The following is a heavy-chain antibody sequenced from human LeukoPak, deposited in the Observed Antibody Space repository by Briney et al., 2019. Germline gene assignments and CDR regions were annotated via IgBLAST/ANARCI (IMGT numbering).Heavy chain of an antibody. J-gene: IGHJ4*02. CDR1: VFTFSNYS. CDR3: ARDLSRTIDY. Sequence: QPGRSLRLSCVVSVFTFSNYSMHWVRQAPCKGLEWVAFISYDGSNKYYADSVKGRFTISRDNSKNTLYLQMNSLRGEDTAVYYCARDLSRTIDYWGQGTLVTVSS. V-gene: IGHV3-30*04. CDR2: ISYDGSNK.